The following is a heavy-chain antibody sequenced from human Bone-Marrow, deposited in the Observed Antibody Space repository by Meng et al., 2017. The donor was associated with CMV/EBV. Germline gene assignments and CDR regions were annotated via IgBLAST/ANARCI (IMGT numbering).Heavy chain of an antibody. CDR3: ARYRTVVGATTHYWYFAL. D-gene: IGHD1-26*01. Sequence: GYFRGYYWSWLRQPPGTRLEWIGEINHRGSTTYNPSLTSRVTISVDTSKHQFSLKLRSVTAADTAVYYCARYRTVVGATTHYWYFALWRRGTLVTVSS. CDR1: GYFRGYY. V-gene: IGHV4-34*01. J-gene: IGHJ2*01. CDR2: INHRGST.